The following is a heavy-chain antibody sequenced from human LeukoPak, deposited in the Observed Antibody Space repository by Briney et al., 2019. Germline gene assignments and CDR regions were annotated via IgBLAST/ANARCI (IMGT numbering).Heavy chain of an antibody. Sequence: GGSLRLSCLASGFTFSIYAMDWVRQAPGKGLEWVSYISSSGSTIYYADSVKGRFTISRDNAKNSLYLQMNSLRAEDTAVYYCAELGITMIGGVWGKGTTVTISS. CDR2: ISSSGSTI. CDR3: AELGITMIGGV. V-gene: IGHV3-48*03. J-gene: IGHJ6*04. CDR1: GFTFSIYA. D-gene: IGHD3-10*02.